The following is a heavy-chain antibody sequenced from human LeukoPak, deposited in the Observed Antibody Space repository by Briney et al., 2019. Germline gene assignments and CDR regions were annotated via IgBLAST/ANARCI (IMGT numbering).Heavy chain of an antibody. CDR2: ISSSGSTI. Sequence: PGGSLRLSCAASGFTFSSYEMNWVRQAPGKGLEWVSYISSSGSTIYYADSVKGRFTISRDSAKNSLYLQMNSLRAEDTAVYYCARGHLGGQWLALWGQGTLVTVSS. V-gene: IGHV3-48*03. D-gene: IGHD6-19*01. CDR1: GFTFSSYE. J-gene: IGHJ4*02. CDR3: ARGHLGGQWLAL.